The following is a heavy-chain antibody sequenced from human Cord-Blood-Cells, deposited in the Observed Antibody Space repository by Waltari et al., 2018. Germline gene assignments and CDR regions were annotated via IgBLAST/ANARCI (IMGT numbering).Heavy chain of an antibody. CDR3: ARGLGIGAFDI. CDR2: NNPKSGGT. Sequence: QVQLVQSGAEVKKPGASVKVSCKASGYTFTGYYMHWVRQAPGQGLEWMGWNNPKSGGTSYAQKFQGRVTRTSDTSISTAYMELSRLRSDDTAVYYCARGLGIGAFDIWGQGTMVTVSS. J-gene: IGHJ3*02. D-gene: IGHD7-27*01. CDR1: GYTFTGYY. V-gene: IGHV1-2*02.